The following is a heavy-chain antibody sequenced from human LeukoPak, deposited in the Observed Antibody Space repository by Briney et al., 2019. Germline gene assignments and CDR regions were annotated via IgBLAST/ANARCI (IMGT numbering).Heavy chain of an antibody. Sequence: PGGCLRLSCAASGFTFDDYGMSWVREAPGKGLECGSGINWNGGSTGYADSVKGRFTISRDNAKNSLYLQMNSRRAEDTALYYCARVGRGGYEGYWGQGTLVTVSS. V-gene: IGHV3-20*04. CDR3: ARVGRGGYEGY. J-gene: IGHJ4*02. CDR1: GFTFDDYG. D-gene: IGHD2-2*01. CDR2: INWNGGST.